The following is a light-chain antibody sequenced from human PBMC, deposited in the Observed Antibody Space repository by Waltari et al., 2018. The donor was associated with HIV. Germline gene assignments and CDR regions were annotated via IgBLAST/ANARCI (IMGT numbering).Light chain of an antibody. CDR3: CSYAGSSTFVV. J-gene: IGLJ2*01. CDR2: AGS. Sequence: QSALTQPVSVSGSPGQSITISCTGTSSDVGSYNLVSWSQQHPGKAPKLMIYAGSKRPSGVSNRFSGSKSVNTASLTISGLQAEDEADYYCCSYAGSSTFVVFGGGTKLTVL. CDR1: SSDVGSYNL. V-gene: IGLV2-23*03.